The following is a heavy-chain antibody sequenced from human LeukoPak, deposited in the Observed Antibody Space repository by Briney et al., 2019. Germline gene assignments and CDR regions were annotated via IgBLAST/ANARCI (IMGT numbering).Heavy chain of an antibody. Sequence: SVKASCKASGGTFSSYAISWVRQAPGQGLEWMGGIIPIFGTANYAQKFQGRVTITADEFTSTAYMELSSLRSEDTAVYYCARDGLSATVSSYNWFDPWGQGTLVTVSS. V-gene: IGHV1-69*01. CDR1: GGTFSSYA. J-gene: IGHJ5*02. CDR2: IIPIFGTA. D-gene: IGHD4-11*01. CDR3: ARDGLSATVSSYNWFDP.